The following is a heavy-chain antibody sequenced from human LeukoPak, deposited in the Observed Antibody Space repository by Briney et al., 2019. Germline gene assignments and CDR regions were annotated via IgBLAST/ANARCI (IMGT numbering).Heavy chain of an antibody. J-gene: IGHJ5*02. CDR3: ARDQRFGNYNWLDP. CDR2: IYYSGST. Sequence: SETLSLTCTVSGGSISSGGYYWSWIRQHPGKGLEWIGYIYYSGSTYYNPSLKSRVTISVDTSKNQFSLKLSSVTAADTAVYYCARDQRFGNYNWLDPWGQGTLVTVSS. V-gene: IGHV4-31*03. D-gene: IGHD3-10*01. CDR1: GGSISSGGYY.